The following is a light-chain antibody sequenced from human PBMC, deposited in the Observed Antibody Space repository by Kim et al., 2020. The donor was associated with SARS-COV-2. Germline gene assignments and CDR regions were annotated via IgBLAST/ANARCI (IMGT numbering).Light chain of an antibody. CDR1: QSVGSY. J-gene: IGKJ1*01. CDR2: GAS. CDR3: QQYKTWPL. Sequence: SVSPGERATISCRASQSVGSYLAWYQQKPGQAPRLLIYGASTRDSDIPARFSGRGSGTEFTLTISSLQSEDVAIYYCQQYKTWPLFGQGTKVDIK. V-gene: IGKV3-15*01.